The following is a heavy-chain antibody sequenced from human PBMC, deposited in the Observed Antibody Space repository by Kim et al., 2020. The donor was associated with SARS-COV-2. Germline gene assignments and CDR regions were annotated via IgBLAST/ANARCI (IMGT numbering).Heavy chain of an antibody. V-gene: IGHV7-4-1*02. D-gene: IGHD3-22*01. CDR1: GYTFTSYA. Sequence: ASVKVSCKASGYTFTSYAMNWVRQAPGQGLEWMGWINTNTGNPTYAQGFTGRFVFSLDTSVSTAYLQISSLKAEDTAVYYCARASFYYYDSSGYWVYDAFDIWGQGTMVTVSS. CDR3: ARASFYYYDSSGYWVYDAFDI. CDR2: INTNTGNP. J-gene: IGHJ3*02.